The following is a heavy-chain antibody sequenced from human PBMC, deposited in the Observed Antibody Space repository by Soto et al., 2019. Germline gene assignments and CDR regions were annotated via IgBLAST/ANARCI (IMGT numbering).Heavy chain of an antibody. CDR1: GFTVSSNY. CDR3: ARGGLTSWDAFDI. CDR2: IYSGGST. J-gene: IGHJ3*02. V-gene: IGHV3-53*01. D-gene: IGHD6-13*01. Sequence: PGGSLRLSCAASGFTVSSNYMSWVRQAPGKGLEWVSVIYSGGSTYYADSVKGRFTISRDNSKNTLYLQMNSLRAEDTAVYYCARGGLTSWDAFDIWGQGTMVTVSS.